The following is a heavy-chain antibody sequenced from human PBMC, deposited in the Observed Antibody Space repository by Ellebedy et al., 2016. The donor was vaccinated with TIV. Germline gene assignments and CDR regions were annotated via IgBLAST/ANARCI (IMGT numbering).Heavy chain of an antibody. J-gene: IGHJ4*02. V-gene: IGHV1-3*01. CDR1: GYTFTSYA. Sequence: ASVKVSXXASGYTFTSYAMHWVRQAPGQRLEWMGWINAGNGNTKYSQKFQGRVTITRDTSASTAYMELSSLRSEDTAVYYCASYGQAGTGFDYWGQGTLVTVSS. CDR3: ASYGQAGTGFDY. CDR2: INAGNGNT. D-gene: IGHD6-13*01.